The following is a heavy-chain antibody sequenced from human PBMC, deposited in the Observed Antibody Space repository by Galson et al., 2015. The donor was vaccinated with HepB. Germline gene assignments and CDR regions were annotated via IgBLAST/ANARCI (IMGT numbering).Heavy chain of an antibody. D-gene: IGHD6-19*01. CDR2: IYYSGST. CDR3: ALAGNYYYYGMDV. V-gene: IGHV4-59*01. J-gene: IGHJ6*02. Sequence: ETLSLTCTVSGGSISSYYWSWIRQPPGKGLEWIGYIYYSGSTNYNPSLKSRVTISVDTSKNQFSLKLSSVTAADTAVYYCALAGNYYYYGMDVWGQGTTVTVSS. CDR1: GGSISSYY.